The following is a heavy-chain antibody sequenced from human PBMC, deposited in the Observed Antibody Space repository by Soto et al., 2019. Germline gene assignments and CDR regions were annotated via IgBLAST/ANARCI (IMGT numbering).Heavy chain of an antibody. V-gene: IGHV5-51*01. CDR2: IYPGDSDT. D-gene: IGHD6-13*01. J-gene: IGHJ6*02. CDR3: AIQTSGIAAAGAGYYYYYGMDV. Sequence: PGESLKISCKVSGYSFTSYCIGWVLQRPWKGLEWMGIIYPGDSDTRYSPSFQGQVTISADKSISTAYLQWSSLKASDTAMYYCAIQTSGIAAAGAGYYYYYGMDVWGQGTTVTVSS. CDR1: GYSFTSYC.